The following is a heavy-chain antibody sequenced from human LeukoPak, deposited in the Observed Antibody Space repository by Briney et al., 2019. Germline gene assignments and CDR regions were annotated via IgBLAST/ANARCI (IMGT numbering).Heavy chain of an antibody. D-gene: IGHD3-16*01. CDR3: ARDNPTWGY. V-gene: IGHV3-7*01. Sequence: QSGGSLRLSCAASGFTFSNYRMSWVRQAPGKGLEWVASIKQDGSEKDYVDSVKGRFTISRDNAKNSLYLQMNSLRVEDTAVYYCARDNPTWGYWGQGPLVIVSS. CDR1: GFTFSNYR. J-gene: IGHJ4*02. CDR2: IKQDGSEK.